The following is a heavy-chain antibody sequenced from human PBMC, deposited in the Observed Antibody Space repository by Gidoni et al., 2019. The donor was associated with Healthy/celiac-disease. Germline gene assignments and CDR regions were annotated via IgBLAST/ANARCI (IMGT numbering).Heavy chain of an antibody. Sequence: EVQLVESGGGLVQPGGSLRLSCAASGFTFSSYSMNWVRQAPGKGLEWVSYISSSSSTIYYADSVKGRFTISRDNAKNSLYLQMNSLRDEDTAVYYCARAGVGAYRTSDAFDIWGQGTMVTVSS. J-gene: IGHJ3*02. CDR3: ARAGVGAYRTSDAFDI. CDR2: ISSSSSTI. V-gene: IGHV3-48*02. CDR1: GFTFSSYS. D-gene: IGHD1-26*01.